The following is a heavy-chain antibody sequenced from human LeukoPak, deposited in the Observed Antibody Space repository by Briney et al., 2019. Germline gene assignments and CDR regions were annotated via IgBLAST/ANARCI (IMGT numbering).Heavy chain of an antibody. D-gene: IGHD3-22*01. CDR2: ISSSGSTI. Sequence: GRSLRLSCAASGFTFTDYYMSWIRQAPGKGLEWVSYISSSGSTIYYADSVKGRSTISRDNAKNSLYLQMNSLRAEDTALYYCAKDGSDSSGYYPFDYWGQGTLVTVSS. V-gene: IGHV3-11*01. J-gene: IGHJ4*02. CDR1: GFTFTDYY. CDR3: AKDGSDSSGYYPFDY.